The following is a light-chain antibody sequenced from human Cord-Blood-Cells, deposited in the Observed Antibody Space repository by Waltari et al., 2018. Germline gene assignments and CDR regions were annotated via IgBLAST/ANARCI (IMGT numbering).Light chain of an antibody. V-gene: IGLV2-8*01. CDR2: EVS. CDR1: SSDVGGYNY. J-gene: IGLJ2*01. Sequence: QSALTQPPPASGSPGQSVPISCSGTSSDVGGYNYVSWYQQHPGKAPNLMIYEVSKRPSGVPDRFSGSKSGNTAALTVSGLQAEDEADYYCSSYAGSNNLVFGGGTKLTVL. CDR3: SSYAGSNNLV.